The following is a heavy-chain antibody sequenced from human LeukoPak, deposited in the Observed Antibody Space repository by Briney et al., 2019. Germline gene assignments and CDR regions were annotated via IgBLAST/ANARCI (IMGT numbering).Heavy chain of an antibody. CDR1: GFTFSSYS. Sequence: PGGSLRLSCAASGFTFSSYSMNWVRQAPGKGLEWVSYISSSSSTIYYADSVKGRFTISRDNAKNSLYLQMNSLRAEDTAVYYCARTLGEMATIDYFDYWGQGTLVTVSS. D-gene: IGHD5-24*01. J-gene: IGHJ4*02. CDR2: ISSSSSTI. CDR3: ARTLGEMATIDYFDY. V-gene: IGHV3-48*01.